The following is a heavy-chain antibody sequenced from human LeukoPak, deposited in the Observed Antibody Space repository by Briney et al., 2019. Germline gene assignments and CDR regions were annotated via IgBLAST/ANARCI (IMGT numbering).Heavy chain of an antibody. D-gene: IGHD3-9*01. CDR2: IYYSGST. V-gene: IGHV4-31*03. CDR3: AGETGFKRRYFDY. CDR1: GGSISSGGYY. Sequence: TPSQTLSLTCTVSGGSISSGGYYWSWIRQHPGKGLEWIGYIYYSGSTYYNPSLKSRVTISVDTSKNQFSLKLSSVTAADTAVYYCAGETGFKRRYFDYWGQGTLVTVSS. J-gene: IGHJ4*02.